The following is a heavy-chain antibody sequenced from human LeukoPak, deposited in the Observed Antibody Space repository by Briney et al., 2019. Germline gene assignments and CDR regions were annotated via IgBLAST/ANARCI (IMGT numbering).Heavy chain of an antibody. CDR2: IYYSGST. Sequence: PSETLSLTCAVYGASFSGYYWSWIRQPPGKGLEWIGYIYYSGSTNYNPSLKSRVTISVDTSKNQFSLKLSSVTAADTAVYYCARDSSAGGYSDDAFDIWGQGTMVTVSS. J-gene: IGHJ3*02. CDR1: GASFSGYY. CDR3: ARDSSAGGYSDDAFDI. D-gene: IGHD5-18*01. V-gene: IGHV4-59*01.